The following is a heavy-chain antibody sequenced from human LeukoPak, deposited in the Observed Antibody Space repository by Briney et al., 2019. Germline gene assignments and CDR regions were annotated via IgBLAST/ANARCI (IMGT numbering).Heavy chain of an antibody. CDR3: ARGYCSGGSCKTFDP. D-gene: IGHD2-15*01. V-gene: IGHV4-59*12. Sequence: SETLSLTCTVSGGSISSYYWNWIRQPPGKGLEWIGYIYYSGSTYYNPSLKSRVTISVDTSKNQFSLKLSSVTAADTAVYYCARGYCSGGSCKTFDPWGQGTLVTVSS. CDR2: IYYSGST. J-gene: IGHJ5*02. CDR1: GGSISSYY.